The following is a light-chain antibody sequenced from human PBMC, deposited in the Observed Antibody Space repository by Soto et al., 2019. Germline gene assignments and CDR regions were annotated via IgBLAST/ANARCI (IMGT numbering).Light chain of an antibody. CDR3: SSYTTTNTLFV. V-gene: IGLV2-14*03. Sequence: QSVLTQPASVSGSPGQSITISCTGTSSDIGRYNYVSWYQQHPGKAPKVVIFEVTNRPSGISTRFSGSKSGNTASLTISGLQAEDDADYYCSSYTTTNTLFVFGSGTKLTVL. J-gene: IGLJ1*01. CDR1: SSDIGRYNY. CDR2: EVT.